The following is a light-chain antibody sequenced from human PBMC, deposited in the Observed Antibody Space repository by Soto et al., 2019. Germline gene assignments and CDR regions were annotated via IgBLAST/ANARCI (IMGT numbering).Light chain of an antibody. Sequence: EIVFSQSPGTLSLSKGERASLSCRASQSVSNNYLAWYQQKPGQAPRLLIYGASNRATGIPDRFSGSGSGTDFTLTISRLEPEDFAVYYCQQYGSSGTFGQGTKVDIK. CDR2: GAS. V-gene: IGKV3-20*01. CDR3: QQYGSSGT. CDR1: QSVSNNY. J-gene: IGKJ1*01.